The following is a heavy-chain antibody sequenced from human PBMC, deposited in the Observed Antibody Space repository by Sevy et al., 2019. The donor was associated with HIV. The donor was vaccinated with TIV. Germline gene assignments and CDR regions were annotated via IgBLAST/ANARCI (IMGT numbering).Heavy chain of an antibody. D-gene: IGHD3-22*01. CDR2: ISGSGGST. V-gene: IGHV3-23*01. CDR3: AKGGTTSTYYYDISAGSHAFDI. Sequence: GGSLRLSCAASGFTFSSYAMSWVRQAPGKGLEWVSAISGSGGSTYYADSVKGRFTISRDNSKNTLYLQMNSLRAEDTAVYYCAKGGTTSTYYYDISAGSHAFDIWGQGTMVTVSS. CDR1: GFTFSSYA. J-gene: IGHJ3*02.